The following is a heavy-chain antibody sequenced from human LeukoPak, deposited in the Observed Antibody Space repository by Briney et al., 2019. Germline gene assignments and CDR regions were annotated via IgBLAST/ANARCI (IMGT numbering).Heavy chain of an antibody. CDR2: IYYSGST. V-gene: IGHV4-39*01. CDR3: ARHDYGDYEANWFDP. Sequence: PSETLSLTCTVSGGSISSSGYYWGWIRQPPGKGLEWIGSIYYSGSTYFNPSLRSRLTISVDTFKNQFSLRLNSVTAADTAVYHCARHDYGDYEANWFDPWGQGSLVTVSS. J-gene: IGHJ5*02. D-gene: IGHD4-17*01. CDR1: GGSISSSGYY.